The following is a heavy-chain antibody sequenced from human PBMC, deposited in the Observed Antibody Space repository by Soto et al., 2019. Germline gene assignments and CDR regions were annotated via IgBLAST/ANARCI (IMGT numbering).Heavy chain of an antibody. Sequence: ETLSLTCTVSGGSISSGGYYWSWIRQHPGKGXXWXATXXXXXGXXXYADSVKGRFSISRDTSQSNLYLQMNRLRADDTAMYYCARWSYLDYWGQGTRVTVSS. CDR1: GGSISSGGYY. CDR2: XXXXXGXX. D-gene: IGHD3-3*01. V-gene: IGHV3-23*01. J-gene: IGHJ4*02. CDR3: ARWSYLDY.